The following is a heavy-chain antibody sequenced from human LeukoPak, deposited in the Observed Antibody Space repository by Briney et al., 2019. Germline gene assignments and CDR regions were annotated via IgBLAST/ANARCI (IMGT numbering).Heavy chain of an antibody. Sequence: PSETLSLTCSVSGGSITSDYWSWIRQSPGKGLEWIGFIYDSGSTIYNPSLKSRVTISVDTSKNQFSLKLRSVTAADTAIYYCAMSPPRGAWSDPWGQGTLVTVSS. D-gene: IGHD4/OR15-4a*01. CDR1: GGSITSDY. CDR3: AMSPPRGAWSDP. V-gene: IGHV4-4*09. CDR2: IYDSGST. J-gene: IGHJ5*02.